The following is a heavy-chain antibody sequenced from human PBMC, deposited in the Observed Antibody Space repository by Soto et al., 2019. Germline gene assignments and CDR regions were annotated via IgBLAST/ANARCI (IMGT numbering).Heavy chain of an antibody. D-gene: IGHD2-2*01. CDR1: GGTFSSYA. CDR2: IIPIFGTA. Sequence: ASVKVSCKASGGTFSSYAISWVRQAPGQGLEWMGGIIPIFGTANYAQKFQGRVTITADESTSTAYMELSSLRSEDTAVYYVARGYCSSTSRLMGAFDFWGQGTMVTVSS. V-gene: IGHV1-69*13. J-gene: IGHJ3*01. CDR3: ARGYCSSTSRLMGAFDF.